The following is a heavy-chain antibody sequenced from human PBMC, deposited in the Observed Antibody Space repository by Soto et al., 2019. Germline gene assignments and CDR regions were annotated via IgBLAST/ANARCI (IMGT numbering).Heavy chain of an antibody. D-gene: IGHD3-9*01. CDR3: ARHVRKTGHYKHYDDGLDV. J-gene: IGHJ6*02. V-gene: IGHV5-51*01. CDR2: IYPGDSDT. CDR1: GYSFTSYW. Sequence: GESLKISCKGSGYSFTSYWVGWVRQMPGKGLEWMGIIYPGDSDTKYSPSFQGLVTMSVDKSISTAYLQWSSLKASDSALYYCARHVRKTGHYKHYDDGLDVWFQGTNVTVSS.